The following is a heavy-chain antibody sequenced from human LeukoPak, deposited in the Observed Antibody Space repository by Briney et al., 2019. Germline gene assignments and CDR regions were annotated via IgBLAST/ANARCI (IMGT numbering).Heavy chain of an antibody. CDR1: GFTFSSYG. CDR3: ARERLRFGELFHGMDV. Sequence: GGSLRLSCAASGFTFSSYGMHWVRQAPGKGLEWVAVIWYDGSNKYYADSVKGRFTISRDNSKNTLYLQMNSLRAEDTAVYYCARERLRFGELFHGMDVWGQEPTVTVSS. D-gene: IGHD3-10*01. J-gene: IGHJ6*02. V-gene: IGHV3-33*08. CDR2: IWYDGSNK.